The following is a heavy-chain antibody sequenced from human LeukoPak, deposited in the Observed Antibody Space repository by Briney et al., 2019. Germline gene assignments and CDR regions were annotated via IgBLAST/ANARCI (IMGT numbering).Heavy chain of an antibody. Sequence: PSETLSLTCTVSGGSISGYFWSWIRQPAGKGLEWIGRIYASGSTNYNPSLRSRVTMSVDTSKNQFSLRLSSVTAADTAVYYCARSRFEELLVAFDIWGQGTMVIVCS. CDR2: IYASGST. J-gene: IGHJ3*02. CDR1: GGSISGYF. D-gene: IGHD3-10*01. CDR3: ARSRFEELLVAFDI. V-gene: IGHV4-4*07.